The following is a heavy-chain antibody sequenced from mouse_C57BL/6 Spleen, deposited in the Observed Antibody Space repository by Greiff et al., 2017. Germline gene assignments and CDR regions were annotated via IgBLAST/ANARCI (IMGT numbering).Heavy chain of an antibody. CDR1: GYAFTNYL. CDR3: ARDHGSSRGFAY. V-gene: IGHV1-54*01. CDR2: INPGSGGT. Sequence: QVQLQQSGAELVRPGTSVKVSCKASGYAFTNYLIEWVKQRPGQGLEWIGVINPGSGGTNYTEKFKGKATLTADKSSSTAYMQLSSLTSEDSAVYFCARDHGSSRGFAYWGQGTLVTVSA. D-gene: IGHD1-1*01. J-gene: IGHJ3*01.